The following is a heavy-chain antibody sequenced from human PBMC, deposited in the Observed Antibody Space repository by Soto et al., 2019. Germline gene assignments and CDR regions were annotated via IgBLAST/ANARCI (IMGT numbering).Heavy chain of an antibody. D-gene: IGHD3-16*01. J-gene: IGHJ5*02. CDR1: GFTFSTYA. V-gene: IGHV3-23*01. Sequence: EGQLLESGGGLVQPGGSLRLSCAASGFTFSTYAMSWVRQAPGKGLEWVSAISGSGGSTYYADSVKGRFTISRDNSKNTLYLQMNSLRGVDTAVYYCAKDRGKNWFDPWGQGTLVTVS. CDR3: AKDRGKNWFDP. CDR2: ISGSGGST.